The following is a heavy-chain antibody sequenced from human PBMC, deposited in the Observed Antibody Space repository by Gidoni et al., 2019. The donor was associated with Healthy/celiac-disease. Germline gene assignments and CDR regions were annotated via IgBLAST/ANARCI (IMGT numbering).Heavy chain of an antibody. J-gene: IGHJ5*01. CDR3: ARDGSDSSSWLDFDP. Sequence: QLQLVASGGGVVQPGRSLRLSCPPSGFTFSSYGMHWVRQSPGKGLEWVAVIWYDGSNKYYADSVKGRFTITRDNSKNRLYLQMNSLRAEDTAGDYCARDGSDSSSWLDFDPWGQRTLVTVSS. V-gene: IGHV3-33*01. D-gene: IGHD6-13*01. CDR2: IWYDGSNK. CDR1: GFTFSSYG.